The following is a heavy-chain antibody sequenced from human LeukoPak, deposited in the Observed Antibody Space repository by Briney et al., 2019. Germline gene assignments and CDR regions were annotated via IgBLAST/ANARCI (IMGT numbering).Heavy chain of an antibody. CDR1: GFTVSNNY. D-gene: IGHD6-6*01. CDR2: IYSSGST. Sequence: PGGSLRLSCAASGFTVSNNYMSWVRQAPGKGLEWVSFIYSSGSTYYADSVKCRFTITRENTKNNLYLQIISLLADDKTLDYCAEGFVEPRPHYFDYWGQGTLVTVS. J-gene: IGHJ4*02. CDR3: AEGFVEPRPHYFDY. V-gene: IGHV3-53*01.